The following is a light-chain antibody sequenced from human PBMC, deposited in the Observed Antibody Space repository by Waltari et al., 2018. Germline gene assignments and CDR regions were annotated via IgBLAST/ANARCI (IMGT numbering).Light chain of an antibody. V-gene: IGKV4-1*01. CDR2: WAS. CDR3: QQFYGSPFT. J-gene: IGKJ4*01. Sequence: DIVMTQSPDSLAESLGERATINCKSSRSVLYSANNKNYLSCYQPKPGQPPKLLIYWASTRESGVPDRFSGSGSGTDFTLTISSLQAEDVALYYCQQFYGSPFTFGGGTKVEIK. CDR1: RSVLYSANNKNY.